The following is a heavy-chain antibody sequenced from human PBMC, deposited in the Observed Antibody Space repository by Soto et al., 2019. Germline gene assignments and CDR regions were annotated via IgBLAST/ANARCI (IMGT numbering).Heavy chain of an antibody. CDR2: ISYSGSNK. J-gene: IGHJ3*02. V-gene: IGHV3-30*03. CDR1: GFTFSSYD. CDR3: AKITGELDI. Sequence: QVQLVESGGGVVQPGRSLRLSCAASGFTFSSYDIHWVRQAPGKGLEWVAVISYSGSNKYYADSVKGRFAISRDNSKXXXXXXXXXXXXXXXXXYXCAKITGELDIWGQGTMVTVSS. D-gene: IGHD7-27*01.